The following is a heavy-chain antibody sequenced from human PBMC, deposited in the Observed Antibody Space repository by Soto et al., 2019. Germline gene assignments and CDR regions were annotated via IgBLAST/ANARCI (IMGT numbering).Heavy chain of an antibody. J-gene: IGHJ5*02. CDR2: IYYSGST. CDR3: ARHGYSVVVPAAIFSYWVDP. V-gene: IGHV4-39*01. D-gene: IGHD2-2*01. Sequence: SETLSLTCTVSGGSISSSSYYWGWIRQPPGKGLEWIGSIYYSGSTYYNPSLKSRVTISVDTSKNQFSLKLNSVTAADTAVYYCARHGYSVVVPAAIFSYWVDPWGQGTLVTVSS. CDR1: GGSISSSSYY.